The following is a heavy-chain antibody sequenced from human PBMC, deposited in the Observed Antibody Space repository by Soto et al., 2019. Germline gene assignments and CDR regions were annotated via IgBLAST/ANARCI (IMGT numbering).Heavy chain of an antibody. V-gene: IGHV3-23*01. D-gene: IGHD3-10*01. CDR1: GFTFSSYA. J-gene: IGHJ4*02. Sequence: GSLRLSCAASGFTFSSYAMSWARQAPGKGLEWVSAISGSDGSTYYADSVKGRFTISRDNSKNTLYLQMNSLRAEDTAVYYCAKDTDYYGSGSYYGYWGQGTLVTVSS. CDR3: AKDTDYYGSGSYYGY. CDR2: ISGSDGST.